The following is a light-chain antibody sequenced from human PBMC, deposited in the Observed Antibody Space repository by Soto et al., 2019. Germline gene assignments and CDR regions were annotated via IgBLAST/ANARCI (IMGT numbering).Light chain of an antibody. Sequence: QTVVTQDPSFSVSPGGTVTLTCGLTSGSVSTSHKPAWYQQTPGQSPRTLIYSTNTRSSGVPDRFSGSILGNKAALTITGAQAEDESDYYCALYLGSVIWVFGGGTKLTV. CDR1: SGSVSTSHK. V-gene: IGLV8-61*01. J-gene: IGLJ3*02. CDR3: ALYLGSVIWV. CDR2: STN.